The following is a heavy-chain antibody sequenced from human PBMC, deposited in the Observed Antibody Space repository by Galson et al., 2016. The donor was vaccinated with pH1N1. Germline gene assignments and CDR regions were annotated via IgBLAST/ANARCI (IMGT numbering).Heavy chain of an antibody. CDR3: ARVWVREDIVVVPAAPFDY. Sequence: QSGAEVKKPGESLKISCKDSGYSFTSYWIGWVRQMPGKGLEWLGIIYPGDSDTRSSPSFQSQVTISADKSTTTAYLQWSSLKAPDTAMYHCARVWVREDIVVVPAAPFDYWGQGTLVTVSS. CDR2: IYPGDSDT. V-gene: IGHV5-51*01. D-gene: IGHD2-2*01. CDR1: GYSFTSYW. J-gene: IGHJ4*02.